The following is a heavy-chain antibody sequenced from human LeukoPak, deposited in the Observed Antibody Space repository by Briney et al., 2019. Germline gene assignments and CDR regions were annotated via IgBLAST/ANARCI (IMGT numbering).Heavy chain of an antibody. Sequence: PGGSLRLSCAASGFTFSTYAMSWVRVRPAPGKGLEGVSTITGSGDRTYYTDSVKGLFTISRDNSKNTLYLQMNSLRAEDTAVFYCAKGPRSSSWYHFDNWGQGTLVTVSS. CDR2: ITGSGDRT. CDR1: GFTFSTYA. V-gene: IGHV3-23*01. J-gene: IGHJ4*02. D-gene: IGHD6-13*01. CDR3: AKGPRSSSWYHFDN.